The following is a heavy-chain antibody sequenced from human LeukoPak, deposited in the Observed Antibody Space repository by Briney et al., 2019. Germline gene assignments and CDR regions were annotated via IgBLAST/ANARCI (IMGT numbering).Heavy chain of an antibody. CDR3: ARVITIFGVVDMDV. CDR1: GFTFSSYS. CDR2: ISSSSSYI. Sequence: GGSLRLSCAASGFTFSSYSMNWVRQAPGKGLEWVSSISSSSSYIYYADSVKGRFTISRDNAKNSPYLQMNSLRAEDAAVYYCARVITIFGVVDMDVWGKGTTVTVSS. V-gene: IGHV3-21*01. J-gene: IGHJ6*03. D-gene: IGHD3-3*01.